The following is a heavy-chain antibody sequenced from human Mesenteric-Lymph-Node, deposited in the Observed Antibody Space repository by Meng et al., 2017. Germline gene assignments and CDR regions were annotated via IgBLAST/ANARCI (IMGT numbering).Heavy chain of an antibody. CDR1: CGSLRGAY. Sequence: QVQPQQGGEVILRHCAALSLPCDGHCGSLRGAYWNWNSQHPGKGLEWIGEIFTGGSPSYNPSLKSRVTISIDTSKNQLSLMLSSVTAADTAVYYCARRPTGIDYWGQGTLVTVSS. V-gene: IGHV4-34*12. J-gene: IGHJ4*02. D-gene: IGHD2-8*02. CDR3: ARRPTGIDY. CDR2: IFTGGSP.